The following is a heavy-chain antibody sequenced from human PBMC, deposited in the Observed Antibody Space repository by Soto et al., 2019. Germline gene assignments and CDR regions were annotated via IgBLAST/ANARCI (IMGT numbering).Heavy chain of an antibody. CDR1: GYTFTSYA. Sequence: ASVNVSCKASGYTFTSYAMHWVLQAPGQRLEWMGWINAGNGNTKYSQKFQGRVTITRDTSASTAYMELSSLRSEDTAVYYCASGGFGSTYYFDYGGQGNRVTV. J-gene: IGHJ4*02. V-gene: IGHV1-3*01. CDR2: INAGNGNT. D-gene: IGHD3-10*01. CDR3: ASGGFGSTYYFDY.